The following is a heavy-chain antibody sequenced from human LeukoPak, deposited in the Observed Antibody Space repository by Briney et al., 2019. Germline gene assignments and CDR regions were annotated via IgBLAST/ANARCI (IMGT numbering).Heavy chain of an antibody. CDR1: GYTFTSYD. Sequence: GASVKVSCKASGYTFTSYDINWVRQATGQGLEWMGWMNPNSGNTGYAQKFQGRVTMTRNTSISTAYMELSSLRSGDTAVYYCARGMNPYYYGSGRPTDYWGQGTLVTVSS. D-gene: IGHD3-10*01. CDR2: MNPNSGNT. J-gene: IGHJ4*02. V-gene: IGHV1-8*01. CDR3: ARGMNPYYYGSGRPTDY.